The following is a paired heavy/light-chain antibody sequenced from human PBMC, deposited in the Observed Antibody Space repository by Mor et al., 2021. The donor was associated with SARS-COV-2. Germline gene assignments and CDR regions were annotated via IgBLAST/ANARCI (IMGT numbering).Light chain of an antibody. V-gene: IGLV3-1*01. CDR3: QAWANNAEV. CDR1: KLGEKQ. CDR2: RDT. J-gene: IGLJ2*01. Sequence: SFGLTQPPSVSVSPGETVTITCSGDKLGEKQACWYQQKPGQSPILVIYRDTLRPSGIPERFSGSNSGNTATLTISGTQAMDEADYYCQAWANNAEVFGGGTTLTVL.
Heavy chain of an antibody. CDR1: GYTFTDYW. J-gene: IGHJ4*02. CDR2: IDPSDSYT. CDR3: ARFSLLTGYSGIDY. Sequence: EVQLVQSGAEVKKPGESLRISCEASGYTFTDYWISWVRQMPGKGLEWMGRIDPSDSYTNYSPSLQGHVTISADKSLSTTYLQLSSLKPSDSAMYYCARFSLLTGYSGIDYWGQGTLVTVSS. V-gene: IGHV5-10-1*03. D-gene: IGHD3-9*01.